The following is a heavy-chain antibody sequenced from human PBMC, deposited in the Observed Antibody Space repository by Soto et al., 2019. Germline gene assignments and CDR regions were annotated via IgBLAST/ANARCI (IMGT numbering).Heavy chain of an antibody. J-gene: IGHJ4*02. CDR2: IYYSGST. D-gene: IGHD3-3*01. CDR1: GGSISSYY. V-gene: IGHV4-59*01. Sequence: TLSLTCTVSGGSISSYYWSWIRQPPGKGLEWIGYIYYSGSTNYNPSLKSRVTISVDTSKNQFSLKLSSVTAADTAVYYCARVKKGPESTYDFWSGYYRGGFFFDYWGQGTLVTVSS. CDR3: ARVKKGPESTYDFWSGYYRGGFFFDY.